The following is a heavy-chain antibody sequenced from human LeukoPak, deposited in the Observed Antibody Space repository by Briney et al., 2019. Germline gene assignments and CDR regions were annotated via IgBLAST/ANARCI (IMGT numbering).Heavy chain of an antibody. V-gene: IGHV1-69*02. Sequence: GASVKVSCKASGGTFSSYTISWVRQAPGQGLEWMGRIIPILGIANYAQKFQGRVTITADKSTSTAYMELSSLRSEDTAVYYCARGGRISYYDFWSGYYPFDYWGQGTLVTVSS. D-gene: IGHD3-3*01. CDR1: GGTFSSYT. J-gene: IGHJ4*02. CDR3: ARGGRISYYDFWSGYYPFDY. CDR2: IIPILGIA.